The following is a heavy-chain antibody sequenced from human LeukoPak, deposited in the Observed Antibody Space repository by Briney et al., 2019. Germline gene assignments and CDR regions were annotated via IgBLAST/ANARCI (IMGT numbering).Heavy chain of an antibody. V-gene: IGHV1-46*01. CDR2: INPSGGST. CDR3: AREDRGGWLQYNGMDV. CDR1: GYTFTSYY. Sequence: ASVKVSCKASGYTFTSYYMHWVRQAPGQGLEWMGIINPSGGSTSYAQKFQGRVTMIRDTSTSTVYMELSSLRSEDTAVYYCAREDRGGWLQYNGMDVWGQGTTVTVSS. J-gene: IGHJ6*02. D-gene: IGHD5-24*01.